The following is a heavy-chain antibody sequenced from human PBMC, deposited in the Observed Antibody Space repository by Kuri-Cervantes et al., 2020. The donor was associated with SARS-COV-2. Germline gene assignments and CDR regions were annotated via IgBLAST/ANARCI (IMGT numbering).Heavy chain of an antibody. J-gene: IGHJ6*02. V-gene: IGHV3-30-3*01. CDR3: ARSVAGQWLDHGQGDLYYYYYGMDV. D-gene: IGHD6-19*01. Sequence: GESLKISCTASGFTFRHYAMHWVRQAPGKGLEWVAVISYDGSNKYYADSVKGRFTISRDNSKNTLYLQMNSLRAEDTAVYYCARSVAGQWLDHGQGDLYYYYYGMDVWGQGTTVTVSS. CDR2: ISYDGSNK. CDR1: GFTFRHYA.